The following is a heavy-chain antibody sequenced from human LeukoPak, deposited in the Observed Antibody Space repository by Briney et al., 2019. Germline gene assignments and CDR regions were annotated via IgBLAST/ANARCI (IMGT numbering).Heavy chain of an antibody. J-gene: IGHJ3*02. CDR3: ARDIAVAGTGAFDI. D-gene: IGHD6-19*01. V-gene: IGHV4-4*07. Sequence: PSETLSLTCTVPGGSISSYYWSWIRQPAGKGLEWIGRIYTSGSTNYNPSLKSRVTMSVDTSQNQFSLKLSSVTAADTAVYYCARDIAVAGTGAFDIWGQGTMVTVSS. CDR2: IYTSGST. CDR1: GGSISSYY.